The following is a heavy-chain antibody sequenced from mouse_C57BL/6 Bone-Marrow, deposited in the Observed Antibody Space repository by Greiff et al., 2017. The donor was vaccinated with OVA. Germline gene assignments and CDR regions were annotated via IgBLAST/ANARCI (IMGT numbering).Heavy chain of an antibody. V-gene: IGHV14-4*01. CDR1: GFNIKDDY. CDR2: IDPENGDT. CDR3: TTPYYYGSSRDY. Sequence: VHVKQSGAELVRPGASVKLSCTASGFNIKDDYMHWVKQRPEQGLEWIGWIDPENGDTEYASKFQGKATITADTSSNTAYLQLSSLTSEDTAVYYCTTPYYYGSSRDYWGQGTTLTVSS. D-gene: IGHD1-1*01. J-gene: IGHJ2*01.